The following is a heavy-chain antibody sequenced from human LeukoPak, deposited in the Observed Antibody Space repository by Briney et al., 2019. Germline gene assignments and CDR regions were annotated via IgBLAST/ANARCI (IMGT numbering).Heavy chain of an antibody. CDR1: GYTFTSYD. CDR3: AYSSSWYLGWFDP. V-gene: IGHV1-8*01. D-gene: IGHD6-13*01. J-gene: IGHJ5*02. CDR2: MNPNSGNT. Sequence: ASVKVSCKASGYTFTSYDINWVRQATGQGLEWMGWMNPNSGNTGYAQKFQGRVTMTRNTSISTAYMELSSLRSEDTAVYYCAYSSSWYLGWFDPWGQGTPVTVSS.